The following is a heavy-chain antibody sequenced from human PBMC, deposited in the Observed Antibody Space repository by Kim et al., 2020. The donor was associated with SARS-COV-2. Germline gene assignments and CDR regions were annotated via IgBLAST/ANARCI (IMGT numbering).Heavy chain of an antibody. CDR2: ISGSGGST. V-gene: IGHV3-23*01. CDR1: GFTFSSFA. Sequence: GGSLRLSCAASGFTFSSFAMSWVRQAPGKGLEWVSGISGSGGSTYSADSVKGRFTISRDNSKNTLYLQMNSLRAEDTAIYYCAKVPEYDWNGDPFDIWGQGTMVTVSS. D-gene: IGHD1-20*01. CDR3: AKVPEYDWNGDPFDI. J-gene: IGHJ3*02.